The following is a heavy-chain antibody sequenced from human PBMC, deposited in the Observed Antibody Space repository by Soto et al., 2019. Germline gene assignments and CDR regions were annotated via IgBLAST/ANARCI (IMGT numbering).Heavy chain of an antibody. V-gene: IGHV3-30-3*01. CDR2: ISYDGSNK. Sequence: GGSLRLSCAASGFTFSSYAMHWVRQAPGKGLEWVAVISYDGSNKYYADSVKSRFTISRDNSKNTLYLQMNSLRAEDTAVYYCAREKGFGDLGSAGYYGMDVWGQGTTVTVSS. CDR1: GFTFSSYA. D-gene: IGHD3-10*01. J-gene: IGHJ6*02. CDR3: AREKGFGDLGSAGYYGMDV.